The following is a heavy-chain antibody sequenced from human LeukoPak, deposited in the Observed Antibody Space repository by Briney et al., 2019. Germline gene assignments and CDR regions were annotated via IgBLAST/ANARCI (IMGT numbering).Heavy chain of an antibody. CDR2: IYYSGST. Sequence: PSETLSLTCTVSGGSISSSSYYWGWIRQPPGKGLEWIRSIYYSGSTYYNPSLKSRVTISVDTSKNQFSLKLSSVTAADTAVYYCASKPFDYWGQGTLVTVSS. CDR1: GGSISSSSYY. V-gene: IGHV4-39*01. J-gene: IGHJ4*02. CDR3: ASKPFDY.